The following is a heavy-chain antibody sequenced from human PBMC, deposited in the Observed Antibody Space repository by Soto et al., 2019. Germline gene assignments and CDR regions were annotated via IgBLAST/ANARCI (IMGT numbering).Heavy chain of an antibody. D-gene: IGHD5-12*01. CDR3: ARSGFCSGYDGSSYYFDY. Sequence: GGSLRLSCAASGFTFSSYSMNWVRQAPGKGLEWVSYISSSSTTNYYPDSVKGRFTISRDNAKNSLYLQMNSLRAEDTAVYYCARSGFCSGYDGSSYYFDYWGQGTLVTVSS. J-gene: IGHJ4*02. V-gene: IGHV3-48*01. CDR2: ISSSSTTN. CDR1: GFTFSSYS.